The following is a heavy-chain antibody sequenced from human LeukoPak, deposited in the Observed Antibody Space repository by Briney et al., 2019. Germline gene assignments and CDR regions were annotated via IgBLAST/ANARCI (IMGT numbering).Heavy chain of an antibody. CDR2: INPNSGGT. Sequence: ASVKVSCKAPGYTFTAYYMHWVRQAPGQGREWMGWINPNSGGTNFAQKFQGRVTMTRDTSITTAYMELSSLRSDDTAVYYCAREIPCSSSSCLDYWGQGTLVTVSS. J-gene: IGHJ4*02. CDR3: AREIPCSSSSCLDY. V-gene: IGHV1-2*02. D-gene: IGHD2-2*01. CDR1: GYTFTAYY.